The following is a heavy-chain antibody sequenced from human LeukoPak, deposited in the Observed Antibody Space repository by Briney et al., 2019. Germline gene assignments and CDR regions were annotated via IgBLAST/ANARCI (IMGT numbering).Heavy chain of an antibody. CDR2: IYYSGST. D-gene: IGHD2-2*02. V-gene: IGHV4-59*01. CDR3: ARGLYTYNVRYFDN. Sequence: SETLSLTCTVSGGSISSYYWSCIRQPPGKGLEGIGYIYYSGSTHYNPSLKSRVTISVDTSKNQFSLMLRSVTAADTAVYYCARGLYTYNVRYFDNWGQGTLVTVSS. CDR1: GGSISSYY. J-gene: IGHJ4*02.